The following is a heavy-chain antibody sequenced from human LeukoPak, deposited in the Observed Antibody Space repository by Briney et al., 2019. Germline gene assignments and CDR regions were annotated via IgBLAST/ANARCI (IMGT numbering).Heavy chain of an antibody. V-gene: IGHV3-9*03. CDR3: AKGGVWGSYRDAFDI. Sequence: PGGSLRLSCAASGFTFDDYAMHWVRQAPGKGLEWVSGISWNSGSIVYADSVKGRFTISRDNAKNSLYLQMNSLRAEDMALYYCAKGGVWGSYRDAFDIWGQGTMVTVSS. CDR1: GFTFDDYA. CDR2: ISWNSGSI. J-gene: IGHJ3*02. D-gene: IGHD3-16*02.